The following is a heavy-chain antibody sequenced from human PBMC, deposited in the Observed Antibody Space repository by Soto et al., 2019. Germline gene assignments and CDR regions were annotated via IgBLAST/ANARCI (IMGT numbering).Heavy chain of an antibody. D-gene: IGHD2-21*01. CDR2: ISHDGRNN. Sequence: QVQVVESGGGVVQPGRSLRLSCAASGFTLSTYAMHWVRQAPGKGLEWVAVISHDGRNNYYADSVKGRFTISRDNSKSQLSLQMNSLRAEDTAVYYCARDRYEGGDTHHPFNLWGQGTLVTVSS. V-gene: IGHV3-30*04. CDR3: ARDRYEGGDTHHPFNL. CDR1: GFTLSTYA. J-gene: IGHJ4*03.